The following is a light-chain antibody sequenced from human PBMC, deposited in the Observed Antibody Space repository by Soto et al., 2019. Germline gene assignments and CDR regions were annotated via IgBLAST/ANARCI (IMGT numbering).Light chain of an antibody. CDR1: QSISSS. Sequence: DIQMTQSPSSLSASVGDRVTITCRASQSISSSLTWYQQKPGKAPKPLIYAESSLQSGVPSRFSGSGSGTDFTLTISNLQPEDFSTYYFQQSYSTPRTFGQGTKVEIK. CDR2: AES. J-gene: IGKJ1*01. CDR3: QQSYSTPRT. V-gene: IGKV1-39*01.